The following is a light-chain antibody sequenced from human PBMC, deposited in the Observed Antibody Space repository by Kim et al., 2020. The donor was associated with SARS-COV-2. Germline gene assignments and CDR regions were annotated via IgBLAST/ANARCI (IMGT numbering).Light chain of an antibody. Sequence: GQSITITCTGTTSDVGGFHYVSWYHQHQDKAPNLIIYDVSKRPSGVSTRFSGSKSANTASLTISGLQAEDEADYYCTSSTASSTFVFGTGTQVTVL. J-gene: IGLJ1*01. CDR2: DVS. V-gene: IGLV2-14*04. CDR3: TSSTASSTFV. CDR1: TSDVGGFHY.